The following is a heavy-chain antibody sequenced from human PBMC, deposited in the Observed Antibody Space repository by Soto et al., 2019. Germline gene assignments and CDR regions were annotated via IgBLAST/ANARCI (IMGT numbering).Heavy chain of an antibody. Sequence: QVQLQESGPGLVKPSGTLSLTCAVSGDSFTSSSWWTWVRQPPGKGLEWIGDILHTGHTDYSPSLKSRVTTSVDTSNRQFSLSLTSVTAADTAVYYCARSPRRVDGKWFLDYWGQGTLVTVSS. CDR2: ILHTGHT. CDR3: ARSPRRVDGKWFLDY. D-gene: IGHD3-22*01. V-gene: IGHV4-4*02. J-gene: IGHJ4*02. CDR1: GDSFTSSSW.